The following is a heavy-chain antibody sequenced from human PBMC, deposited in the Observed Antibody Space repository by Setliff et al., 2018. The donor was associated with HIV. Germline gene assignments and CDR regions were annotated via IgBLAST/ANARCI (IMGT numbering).Heavy chain of an antibody. V-gene: IGHV1-8*02. Sequence: GASVKVSCKASGYTFTSYDINWVRQATGQGLEWMGWMNPNSGNTGYAQKFQGRVTMIEDTSTDTAYMELSSLRSEDTAVYYCTTGLPLFCSGGSCLFDFWGQGTLVTVSS. CDR2: MNPNSGNT. CDR3: TTGLPLFCSGGSCLFDF. CDR1: GYTFTSYD. J-gene: IGHJ4*02. D-gene: IGHD2-15*01.